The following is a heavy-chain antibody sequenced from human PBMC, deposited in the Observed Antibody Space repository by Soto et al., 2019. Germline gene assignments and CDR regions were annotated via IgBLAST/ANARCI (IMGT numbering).Heavy chain of an antibody. J-gene: IGHJ3*02. CDR2: IIPIFGTA. V-gene: IGHV1-69*01. D-gene: IGHD6-19*01. CDR1: GGTFSCYA. CDR3: ARVGQWLVQGAFDI. Sequence: QGQLVQSGAEVKKPGSSVKVSCKASGGTFSCYAITWLRQAPGQGLEWMGGIIPIFGTANYAQKFQGRVKITADESTSKAYMELSSLRSEDTAVYYCARVGQWLVQGAFDIWGQGTMVTVSS.